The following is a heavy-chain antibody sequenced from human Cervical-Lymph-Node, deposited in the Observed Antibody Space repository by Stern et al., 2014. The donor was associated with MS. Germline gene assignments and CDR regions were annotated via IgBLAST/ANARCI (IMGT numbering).Heavy chain of an antibody. J-gene: IGHJ6*02. Sequence: QVQLVQSGGGVVKPGRSLTLSCAASGFSLSNSGMHWVRQAPGKGLEWVAVMSFVGGNKKYGDSVKGRFSISRDMANNTLFLQMNSLRPEDTAVNYCMGVGDAMHVWGQGTTVIVSS. CDR1: GFSLSNSG. CDR2: MSFVGGNK. CDR3: MGVGDAMHV. V-gene: IGHV3-30*03.